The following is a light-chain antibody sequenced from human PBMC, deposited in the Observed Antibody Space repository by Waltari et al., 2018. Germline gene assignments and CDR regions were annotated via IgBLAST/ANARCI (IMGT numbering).Light chain of an antibody. CDR2: EVS. Sequence: QSALTQPASVSGSPGQSITISCTGTSSDVGGYKFVSWYQQHPGKAPKLMIYEVSNRPSGVSNGFSGSKSGNTASLTIAGLQAEDEADYYCISYTSSTTWVFGGGTSLTVL. CDR3: ISYTSSTTWV. J-gene: IGLJ3*02. V-gene: IGLV2-14*01. CDR1: SSDVGGYKF.